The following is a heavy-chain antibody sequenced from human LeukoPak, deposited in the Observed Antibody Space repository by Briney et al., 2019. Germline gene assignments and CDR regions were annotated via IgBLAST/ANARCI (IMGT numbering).Heavy chain of an antibody. D-gene: IGHD1-26*01. J-gene: IGHJ5*02. V-gene: IGHV3-53*01. CDR3: ARMYSGIRGDNWFDP. CDR2: IYSGGST. Sequence: PGGSLRLSCAASGFTVSSNYMSWVRQAPGKGLEWVSVIYSGGSTYYADSVKGRFTISRDNSKNTLYLQKNSLRAEDTAVYYCARMYSGIRGDNWFDPWGQGTLVTVSS. CDR1: GFTVSSNY.